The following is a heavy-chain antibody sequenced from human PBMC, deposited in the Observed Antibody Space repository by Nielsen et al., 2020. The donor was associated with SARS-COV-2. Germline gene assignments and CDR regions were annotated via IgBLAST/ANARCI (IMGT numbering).Heavy chain of an antibody. CDR2: ISSSSSTI. Sequence: VRQAPGKGLEWVSYISSSSSTIYYADSVKGRFTISRDNAKNSLYLQMNSLRAEDTAVYYCARDSSGWYALTTYYYYGMDVWGQGTTATVSS. V-gene: IGHV3-48*01. D-gene: IGHD6-19*01. J-gene: IGHJ6*02. CDR3: ARDSSGWYALTTYYYYGMDV.